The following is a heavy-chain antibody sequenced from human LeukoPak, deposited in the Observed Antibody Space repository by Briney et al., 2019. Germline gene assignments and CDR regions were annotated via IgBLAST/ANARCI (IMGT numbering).Heavy chain of an antibody. V-gene: IGHV4-34*01. CDR2: INHSGST. J-gene: IGHJ6*04. Sequence: SVTLSLTCAVYGGSFSGYYWSWIRQTPGKGLEWIGEINHSGSTNYNPSLKSRVTISVDTSKNQFSLKLSSVTAADTAVYYCARGIVRYYYGSGRAGMDVWGKGTTVTVSS. CDR3: ARGIVRYYYGSGRAGMDV. CDR1: GGSFSGYY. D-gene: IGHD3-10*01.